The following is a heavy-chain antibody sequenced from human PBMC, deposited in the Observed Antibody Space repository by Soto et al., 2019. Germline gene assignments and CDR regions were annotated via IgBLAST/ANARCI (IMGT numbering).Heavy chain of an antibody. V-gene: IGHV1-18*01. D-gene: IGHD3-10*01. J-gene: IGHJ4*02. CDR2: ISAYNGNT. Sequence: ASVKVSCKASGYTFTSYGISWVRQAPGQGLEWMGWISAYNGNTNYAQNLQGRVTMTTDTSTSTAYMELRSLRSDDTAVYYCERVAYQFGELPTLWGQGTPVTVSS. CDR1: GYTFTSYG. CDR3: ERVAYQFGELPTL.